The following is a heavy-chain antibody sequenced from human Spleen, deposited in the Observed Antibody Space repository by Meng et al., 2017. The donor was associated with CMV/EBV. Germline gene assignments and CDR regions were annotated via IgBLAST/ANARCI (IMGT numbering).Heavy chain of an antibody. CDR3: ARDGYSYGNYYYYGMDV. CDR1: GFTFDDYG. Sequence: GESLKISCAASGFTFDDYGMSWVRQAPGKGLEWVSHISGSGGGTDYADSVKGRFTVSRDNSKNTLYLQMNSLRAEDTAVYYCARDGYSYGNYYYYGMDVWGQGTTVTVSS. CDR2: ISGSGGGT. D-gene: IGHD5-18*01. J-gene: IGHJ6*02. V-gene: IGHV3-23*01.